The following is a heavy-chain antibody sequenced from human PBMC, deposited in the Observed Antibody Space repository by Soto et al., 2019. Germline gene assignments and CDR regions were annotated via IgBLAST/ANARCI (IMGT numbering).Heavy chain of an antibody. Sequence: PGGSLRLSCAASGFTFSSYAMSWVRQAPGKGLEWVSAISGSGGSTYYADSVKGRFTISRDNSKNTLYLQMNSLRAEDTAVYYCAKDRGRYYDFWSGYWEYYFDYWGQGTLVTVSS. D-gene: IGHD3-3*01. V-gene: IGHV3-23*01. CDR2: ISGSGGST. CDR1: GFTFSSYA. J-gene: IGHJ4*02. CDR3: AKDRGRYYDFWSGYWEYYFDY.